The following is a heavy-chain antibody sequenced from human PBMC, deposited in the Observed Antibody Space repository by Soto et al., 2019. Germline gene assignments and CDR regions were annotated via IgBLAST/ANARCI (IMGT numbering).Heavy chain of an antibody. V-gene: IGHV4-31*03. D-gene: IGHD3-22*01. CDR2: IFDSGTT. CDR3: ARDYSGYSLFDS. J-gene: IGHJ4*02. CDR1: GGSIGSGTFY. Sequence: PSETLSLTCTVSGGSIGSGTFYWSWIRLHPGENLEWIGYIFDSGTTYYIPSLKSRVTISVDTSKNQFSLKLRSVTAADTAVYYCARDYSGYSLFDSWGQGILVTVSS.